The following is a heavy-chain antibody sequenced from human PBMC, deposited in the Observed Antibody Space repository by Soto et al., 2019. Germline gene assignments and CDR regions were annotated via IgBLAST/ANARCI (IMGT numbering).Heavy chain of an antibody. CDR2: IYSGGKT. J-gene: IGHJ4*02. Sequence: EVQLVESGGGLIQPGGSLRLSCVGSGFTVSSNYMSWVRQAPGKGLEWVSVIYSGGKTYYADSVKGRFTISRDSSKDTVYLQMNRLRAGDTAVYYCARGGDYYDTSGNYYPFYFDFWGQGVLVPVSS. CDR1: GFTVSSNY. D-gene: IGHD3-22*01. CDR3: ARGGDYYDTSGNYYPFYFDF. V-gene: IGHV3-53*01.